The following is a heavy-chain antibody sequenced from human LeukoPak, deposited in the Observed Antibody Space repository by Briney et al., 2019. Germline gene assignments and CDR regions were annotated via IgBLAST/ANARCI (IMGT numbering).Heavy chain of an antibody. CDR3: AKDLGYCSGGSCYYQYYYYYGMDV. D-gene: IGHD2-15*01. CDR2: ISYDGSNK. J-gene: IGHJ6*04. V-gene: IGHV3-30*18. Sequence: GRSLRLSCAASGLTFSSYGMHWVRQAPGKGLEWVAVISYDGSNKYYADSVKGRFTISRDNSKNTLYLQMNSLRAEDTAVYYCAKDLGYCSGGSCYYQYYYYYGMDVWGKGTTVTVSS. CDR1: GLTFSSYG.